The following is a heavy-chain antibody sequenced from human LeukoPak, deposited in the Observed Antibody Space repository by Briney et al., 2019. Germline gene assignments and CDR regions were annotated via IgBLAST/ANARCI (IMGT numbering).Heavy chain of an antibody. CDR2: INHSGST. Sequence: SETLSLTCTVSGGSISSYYWSWIRQPPGKGLEWIGEINHSGSTNYNPSLKSRVTISVDTSKNQFSLKPSSVTAADTAVYYCARDLELLSHDYGGNSERAFDIWGQGTMVTVSS. D-gene: IGHD4-23*01. J-gene: IGHJ3*02. CDR1: GGSISSYY. V-gene: IGHV4-34*01. CDR3: ARDLELLSHDYGGNSERAFDI.